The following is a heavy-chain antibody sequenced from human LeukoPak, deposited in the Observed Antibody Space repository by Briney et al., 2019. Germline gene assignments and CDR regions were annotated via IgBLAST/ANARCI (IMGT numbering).Heavy chain of an antibody. CDR2: INPNSGDT. D-gene: IGHD3-22*01. J-gene: IGHJ3*02. V-gene: IGHV1-2*06. CDR1: GYTFTDCY. Sequence: ASVKVSCKASGYTFTDCYIHWVRQAPGQGLEWMDRINPNSGDTNYAQRFQGRVTMARGASISTAYMELSRLTSDDTAVYFCARDHDSSGRTDDAFDIWGQGTMVTVSS. CDR3: ARDHDSSGRTDDAFDI.